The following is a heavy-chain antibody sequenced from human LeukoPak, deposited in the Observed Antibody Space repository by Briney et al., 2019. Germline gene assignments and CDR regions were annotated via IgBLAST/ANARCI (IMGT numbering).Heavy chain of an antibody. Sequence: ASVKVSCKASGYTFTSYDINWVRQATGQGLEWMGWMNPNSGNTGYAQKFQGRVTMTRNTSISTAYMELSSLRSEDTAVYYCARDQPMVRALDYWGQGTLVTVSS. CDR1: GYTFTSYD. D-gene: IGHD3-10*01. V-gene: IGHV1-8*01. J-gene: IGHJ4*02. CDR3: ARDQPMVRALDY. CDR2: MNPNSGNT.